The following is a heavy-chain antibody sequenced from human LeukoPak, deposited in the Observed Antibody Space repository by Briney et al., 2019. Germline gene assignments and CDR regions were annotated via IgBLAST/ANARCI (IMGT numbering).Heavy chain of an antibody. V-gene: IGHV4-39*01. CDR1: GGSISSSSYY. D-gene: IGHD6-13*01. Sequence: SETLSLTCTVSGGSISSSSYYWGWIRQPPGKGLEWIGSIYYSGSTYYNPSLKSRVTISVDASKKQFSLKLSSVAAADAAVYYCARHEDPYRSSWYVDYWGQGTLVTVSS. CDR3: ARHEDPYRSSWYVDY. CDR2: IYYSGST. J-gene: IGHJ4*02.